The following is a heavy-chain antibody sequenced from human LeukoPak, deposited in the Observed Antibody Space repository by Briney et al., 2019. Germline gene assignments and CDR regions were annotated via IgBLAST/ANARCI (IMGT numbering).Heavy chain of an antibody. V-gene: IGHV3-23*01. CDR3: AKRDRPCSGDCSAPYYFDY. Sequence: LAGGSLRLSCAASGFTFNTYAMSWVRQAPGKGLEWVSAISRIADTIYYTDSVKGRFTISRDNSKNTLYLQVSGLRAEDTAVYYCAKRDRPCSGDCSAPYYFDYWGQGTLVTVSS. CDR1: GFTFNTYA. CDR2: ISRIADTI. D-gene: IGHD2-21*02. J-gene: IGHJ4*02.